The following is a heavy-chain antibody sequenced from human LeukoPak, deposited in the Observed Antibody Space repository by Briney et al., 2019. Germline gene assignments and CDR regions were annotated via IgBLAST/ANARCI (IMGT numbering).Heavy chain of an antibody. CDR2: IIPIFGTA. Sequence: SSVKVSCKASRGTFSRYVISWVRQAPGQGLEGMGGIIPIFGTAHFAQKFQGRVTLTAEESPSTASMELSSLISEDTAVYYCARGLEVVVPAAMLGVNYYGMDVWGKGTTVSVSS. D-gene: IGHD2-2*01. CDR1: RGTFSRYV. V-gene: IGHV1-69*01. CDR3: ARGLEVVVPAAMLGVNYYGMDV. J-gene: IGHJ6*04.